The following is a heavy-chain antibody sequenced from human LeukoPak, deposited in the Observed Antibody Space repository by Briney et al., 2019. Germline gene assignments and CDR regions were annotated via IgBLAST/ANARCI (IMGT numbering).Heavy chain of an antibody. D-gene: IGHD4-17*01. J-gene: IGHJ4*02. CDR2: INSEGSST. V-gene: IGHV3-74*01. CDR1: GFTFSSYW. Sequence: GGSLRLSCAASGFTFSSYWMHWVRQAPGKGLVWVSRINSEGSSTSYADSVKGRFTISRDNAKNTLYLQMNSLRAEDTAVYYCARDPHYGDYEVLDYWGQGTLVTVSS. CDR3: ARDPHYGDYEVLDY.